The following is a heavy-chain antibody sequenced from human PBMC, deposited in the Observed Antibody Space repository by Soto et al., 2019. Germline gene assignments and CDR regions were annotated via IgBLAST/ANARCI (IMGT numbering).Heavy chain of an antibody. CDR1: GFTFTSSA. V-gene: IGHV1-58*01. J-gene: IGHJ4*02. CDR3: AADATAWQQMVPSDY. CDR2: IAVGSGYT. Sequence: QMPLEQSGPEVKKPGTSVKVSCKASGFTFTSSAFQWVRQARGQRLEWIGWIAVGSGYTNYAQRFQDRVTLTRDMSTAPTYMELSRLTSEDTAIYYCAADATAWQQMVPSDYWGQGTLVTVSS. D-gene: IGHD2-8*01.